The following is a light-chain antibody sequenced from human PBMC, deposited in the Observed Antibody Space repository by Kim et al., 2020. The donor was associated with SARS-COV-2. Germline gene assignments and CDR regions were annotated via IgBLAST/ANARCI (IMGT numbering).Light chain of an antibody. Sequence: DIQMTQSPSSLSASVGDRVTITCRASQGISKYVAWYQQKPGKVPKLLIYAASTLQSGVPSRFSGSGSGTDFTLTISSLQPEDVATYYWQKYNRAPVAFGQGAKVDIK. CDR2: AAS. J-gene: IGKJ1*01. V-gene: IGKV1-27*01. CDR1: QGISKY. CDR3: QKYNRAPVA.